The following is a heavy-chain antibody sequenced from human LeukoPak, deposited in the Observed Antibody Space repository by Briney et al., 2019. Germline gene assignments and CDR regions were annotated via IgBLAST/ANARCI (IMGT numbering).Heavy chain of an antibody. CDR2: LYYSGST. Sequence: PSETLSLTCTVSGGSISTSIYYWGWIRQPPGKGLEWIGSLYYSGSTYYNPSLKSRVTISVDTSKNQFSLKLSSVTAADTAVYFCARAEYSSSQYWYFDLWGRGTLVTVSS. J-gene: IGHJ2*01. CDR3: ARAEYSSSQYWYFDL. CDR1: GGSISTSIYY. V-gene: IGHV4-39*01. D-gene: IGHD6-6*01.